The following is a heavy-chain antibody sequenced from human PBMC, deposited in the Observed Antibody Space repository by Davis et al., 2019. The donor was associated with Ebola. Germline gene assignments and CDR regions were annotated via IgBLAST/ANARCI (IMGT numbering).Heavy chain of an antibody. V-gene: IGHV4-59*01. J-gene: IGHJ5*01. CDR2: ISYSGTT. D-gene: IGHD6-13*01. Sequence: PSETLSLTCTVSGDSITNYYWSWIRQSPGKGLEWIGYISYSGTTNYNPSLKSRVTMSVDTSKNQFSLKLTSATAADTAVYYCARERRFSSWFDYWGQGTLVTVSS. CDR3: ARERRFSSWFDY. CDR1: GDSITNYY.